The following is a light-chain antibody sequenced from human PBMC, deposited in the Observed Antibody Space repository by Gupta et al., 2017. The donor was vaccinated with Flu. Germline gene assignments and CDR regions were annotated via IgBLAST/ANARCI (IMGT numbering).Light chain of an antibody. CDR2: ASS. CDR3: QQANSPFT. Sequence: IQMTQSPSSVSASVGDRVTITCRASQGISSWLAWYQQKPGKAPNLLIYASSRWQSGVTSRFSGSGSGTDFTLTITSPQPEDFATYYWQQANSPFTFGGGTKVEIK. CDR1: QGISSW. V-gene: IGKV1-12*01. J-gene: IGKJ4*01.